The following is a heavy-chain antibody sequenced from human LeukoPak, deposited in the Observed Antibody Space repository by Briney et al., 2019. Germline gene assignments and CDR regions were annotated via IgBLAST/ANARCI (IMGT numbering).Heavy chain of an antibody. V-gene: IGHV1-18*04. D-gene: IGHD3-10*01. Sequence: AASVKVSCKASGYTFTSYYMHWVRQAPGQGLEWMGWISAYNGDTNYAQKLQGRVTMTTDTSTSTAYMELRSLRSDDTAVYYCARGSGRPNSYYYYMDVWGKGTTVTISS. CDR2: ISAYNGDT. CDR3: ARGSGRPNSYYYYMDV. CDR1: GYTFTSYY. J-gene: IGHJ6*03.